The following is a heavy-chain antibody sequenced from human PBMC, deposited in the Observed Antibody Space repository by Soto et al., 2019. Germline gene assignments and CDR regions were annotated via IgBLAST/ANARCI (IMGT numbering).Heavy chain of an antibody. CDR3: ARRSRTTTFYS. CDR1: GVTFSSYA. V-gene: IGHV3-23*01. Sequence: EGQLLESGGGLGQPGASLILSCAASGVTFSSYALSWVRQAQGKGLEWVSVISGSDDSTYYADSVKGRFTISSANSKNRPYLQMNSLKAADTAVYYCARRSRTTTFYSCGQGPLGTV. CDR2: ISGSDDST. J-gene: IGHJ5*01. D-gene: IGHD1-1*01.